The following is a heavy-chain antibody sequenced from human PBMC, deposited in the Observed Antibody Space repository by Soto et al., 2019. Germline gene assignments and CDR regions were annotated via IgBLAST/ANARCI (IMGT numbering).Heavy chain of an antibody. CDR2: IWHDGINE. V-gene: IGHV3-33*03. D-gene: IGHD2-21*02. CDR3: TKSLRITAAWCLGLAP. Sequence: QERLVESGGGVVQPGRSLRLSCAVSGFTFSDYAMHWVRQAPGKGLEWVALIWHDGINEFYADSVKGRFTISRDISNNTLDLRLDSLTPEDTAGYYCTKSLRITAAWCLGLAPWGQGTLVTVSS. J-gene: IGHJ5*02. CDR1: GFTFSDYA.